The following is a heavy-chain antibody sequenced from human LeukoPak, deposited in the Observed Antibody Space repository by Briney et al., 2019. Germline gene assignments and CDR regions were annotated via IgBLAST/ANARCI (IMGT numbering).Heavy chain of an antibody. CDR1: GYSFTSYW. Sequence: GESLKISCKGSGYSFTSYWIGWVRQMPGKGLEWMGIIYPGDSDTRYSPSFQGQVTISADKSISTAYLQWSSLKASDTAMYHCARTTSDFWSGSYYYGMDVWGQGTTVTVSS. D-gene: IGHD3-3*01. CDR3: ARTTSDFWSGSYYYGMDV. V-gene: IGHV5-51*01. J-gene: IGHJ6*02. CDR2: IYPGDSDT.